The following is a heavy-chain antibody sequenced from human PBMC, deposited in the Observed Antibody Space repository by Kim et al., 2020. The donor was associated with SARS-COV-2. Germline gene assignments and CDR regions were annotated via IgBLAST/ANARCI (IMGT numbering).Heavy chain of an antibody. V-gene: IGHV4-39*01. CDR3: AVTMVRGSWGPFDY. CDR1: GGSISSSSYY. J-gene: IGHJ4*01. CDR2: IYYSGST. Sequence: SETLSLTCTVSGGSISSSSYYWGWIRQPPGKGLEWIGSIYYSGSTYHNPSLKSRVTISVDTSKNQFSLKLSSVTAADTAVYYCAVTMVRGSWGPFDYWG. D-gene: IGHD3-10*01.